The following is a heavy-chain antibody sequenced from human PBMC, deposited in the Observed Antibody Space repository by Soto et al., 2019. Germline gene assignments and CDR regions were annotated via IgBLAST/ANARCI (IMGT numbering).Heavy chain of an antibody. CDR2: ISYDGSNK. J-gene: IGHJ4*02. D-gene: IGHD6-13*01. CDR1: GFTFSSYA. Sequence: QVQLVESGGGVVQPGRSLRLSCAASGFTFSSYAMHWVRQAPGKGLEWVAVISYDGSNKYYADSVKGRFTIYRDNSKNTLYLQMNSLRAEDTAVYYCARDIGASSWYYFDYWGQGTLVTVS. V-gene: IGHV3-30-3*01. CDR3: ARDIGASSWYYFDY.